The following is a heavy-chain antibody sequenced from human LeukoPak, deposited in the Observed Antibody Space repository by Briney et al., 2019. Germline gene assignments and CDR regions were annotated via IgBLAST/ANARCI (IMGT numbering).Heavy chain of an antibody. V-gene: IGHV1-2*06. Sequence: ASVKVSCKASGYSFTSFGMNWVRQAPGQGLEWMGRINPNSGDTNYAQNFQGRVTMTRDTSITTAYMELSSLTSADTAVYFCARSAEHCNNGVCFTDYYMDVWGKGTTVTVSS. D-gene: IGHD2-8*01. CDR2: INPNSGDT. CDR3: ARSAEHCNNGVCFTDYYMDV. J-gene: IGHJ6*03. CDR1: GYSFTSFG.